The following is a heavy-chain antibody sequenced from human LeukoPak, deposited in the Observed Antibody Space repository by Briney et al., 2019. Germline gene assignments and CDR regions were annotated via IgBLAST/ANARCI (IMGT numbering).Heavy chain of an antibody. CDR1: GDSISTSSYY. CDR2: IYYSGST. Sequence: PSETLSLTCSVSGDSISTSSYYWGWIRQPPGKGLEWIGTIYYSGSTYYNPSLTSRVTISVDTSKNQFSLKLSSVTAADTAVYYCARHKDYYYSYMDVWGKGTTVTISS. CDR3: ARHKDYYYSYMDV. V-gene: IGHV4-39*01. J-gene: IGHJ6*03.